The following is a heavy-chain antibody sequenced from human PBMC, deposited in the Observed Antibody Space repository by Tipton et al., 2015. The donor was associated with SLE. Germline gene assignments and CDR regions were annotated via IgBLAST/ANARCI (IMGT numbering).Heavy chain of an antibody. Sequence: TLSLTCTVSGASISSDYWSWIRQSPGMGLEWIGYVHFTGGTMYNPSLKSRVTISVDMSKSQFSLRLTSVTAADTAVYYCARATETPMSAGWFDPWGQGTLVTVSS. V-gene: IGHV4-59*01. CDR2: VHFTGGT. CDR1: GASISSDY. J-gene: IGHJ5*02. CDR3: ARATETPMSAGWFDP. D-gene: IGHD3-10*02.